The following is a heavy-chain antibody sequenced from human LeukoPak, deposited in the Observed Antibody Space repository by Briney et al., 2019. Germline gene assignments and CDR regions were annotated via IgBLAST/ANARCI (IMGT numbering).Heavy chain of an antibody. J-gene: IGHJ4*02. CDR2: IYYSGST. CDR3: ARQGGDYVWGSYRRSYFDY. Sequence: PSETLSLTCTVSGGSISSYYWSWIRQPPGKGLEWIGYIYYSGSTNYNPSLKSRVTISVDTSKNQFSLKLSSVTAADTAVYYCARQGGDYVWGSYRRSYFDYWGQGTLVTVSS. D-gene: IGHD3-16*02. V-gene: IGHV4-59*08. CDR1: GGSISSYY.